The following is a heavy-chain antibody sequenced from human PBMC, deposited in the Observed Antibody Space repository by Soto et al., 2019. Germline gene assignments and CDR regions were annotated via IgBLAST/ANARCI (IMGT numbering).Heavy chain of an antibody. Sequence: GGSLRLSCSASGFTFSSYGMHWVRQGPGKGLEWVSAIGTAGDTNYAGSVKGRLTISRENAKNSLYLQMNSLRAGDTAIYFCARAIGPTLFDYWGQGPMVTV. CDR2: IGTAGDT. D-gene: IGHD3-22*01. V-gene: IGHV3-13*04. J-gene: IGHJ4*02. CDR3: ARAIGPTLFDY. CDR1: GFTFSSYG.